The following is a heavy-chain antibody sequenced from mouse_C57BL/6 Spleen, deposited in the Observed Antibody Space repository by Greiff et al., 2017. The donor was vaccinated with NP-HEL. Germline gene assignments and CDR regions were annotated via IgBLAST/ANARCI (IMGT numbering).Heavy chain of an antibody. J-gene: IGHJ2*01. CDR2: IDPSDSET. CDR3: ARTPYYGSSYDY. Sequence: QVQLQQPGAELVRPGSSVKLSCKASGYTFTSYWMHWVKQRPIQGLEWIGNIDPSDSETHYNQKFKDKATLTVDKSSSTAYMQLSSLTSEDSAVYYCARTPYYGSSYDYWGQGTTLTVSS. D-gene: IGHD1-1*01. V-gene: IGHV1-52*01. CDR1: GYTFTSYW.